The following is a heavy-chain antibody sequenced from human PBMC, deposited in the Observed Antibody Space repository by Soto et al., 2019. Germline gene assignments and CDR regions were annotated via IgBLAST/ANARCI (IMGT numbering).Heavy chain of an antibody. CDR1: GYTFTGYY. CDR3: ARAYDILTGYYGDWFDP. J-gene: IGHJ5*02. CDR2: INPNSGGT. Sequence: ASLKVSCKSSGYTFTGYYMHWVRQAPGQGLEWMGWINPNSGGTNYAQKFQGRVTMTRDTSISTAYMELSRLRSDDTAVYYCARAYDILTGYYGDWFDPWGQGTLVT. V-gene: IGHV1-2*02. D-gene: IGHD3-9*01.